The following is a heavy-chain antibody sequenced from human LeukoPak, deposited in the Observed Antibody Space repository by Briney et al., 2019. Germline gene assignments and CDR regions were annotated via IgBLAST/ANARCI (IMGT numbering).Heavy chain of an antibody. CDR2: IIPILGIA. D-gene: IGHD3-3*01. Sequence: SVKVSCKASGGTFSSYAISWVRQAPGQGLEWMGRIIPILGIANYAQRFQGRVTITADKSTSTAYMELSSLRSEDTALYYCKGLLETRNYYYYYGMDVWGQGTTVTVS. CDR1: GGTFSSYA. V-gene: IGHV1-69*04. J-gene: IGHJ6*02. CDR3: KGLLETRNYYYYYGMDV.